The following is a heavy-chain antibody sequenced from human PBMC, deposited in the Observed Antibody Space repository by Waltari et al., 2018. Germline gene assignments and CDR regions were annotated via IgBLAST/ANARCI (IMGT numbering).Heavy chain of an antibody. CDR3: ARDRGIVVVPAAYFDY. V-gene: IGHV3-21*01. CDR1: GFTLRSHS. J-gene: IGHJ4*02. D-gene: IGHD2-2*01. CDR2: ISSSSYI. Sequence: EVQLVESGGGLVKPGGSLRLSCAASGFTLRSHSMNWARQAPGKGLEWVSSISSSSYIYYADSVKGRFTISRDNAKNSLYLQMNSLRAEDTAVYYCARDRGIVVVPAAYFDYWGQGTLVTVSS.